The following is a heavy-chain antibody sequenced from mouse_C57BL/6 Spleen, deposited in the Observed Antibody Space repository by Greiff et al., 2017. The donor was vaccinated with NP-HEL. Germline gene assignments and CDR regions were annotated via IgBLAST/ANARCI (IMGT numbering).Heavy chain of an antibody. CDR2: ISDGGSYT. Sequence: EVKVVESGGGLVKPGGSLKLSCAASGFTFSSYAMSWVRQTPEKRLEWVATISDGGSYTYYPDNVKGRFTISRDNAKNNLYLQMSHLKSEDTAMYYCARDYDEGYWYFDVWGTGTTVTVSS. D-gene: IGHD2-12*01. CDR1: GFTFSSYA. J-gene: IGHJ1*03. V-gene: IGHV5-4*01. CDR3: ARDYDEGYWYFDV.